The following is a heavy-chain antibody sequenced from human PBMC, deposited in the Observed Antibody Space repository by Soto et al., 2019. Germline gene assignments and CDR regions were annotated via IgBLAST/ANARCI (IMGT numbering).Heavy chain of an antibody. V-gene: IGHV1-18*01. Sequence: QVQLVQSGAEVKRPGASVKVSCKASGYTFLNYDVAWVRRAPGQGLEWLGWISISKGKTYYEQRLHGRVTMTTDTATTTAYMEVTSLRSDDTAVYFCGRKGYIGNFGLDVWGQGTTVTVSS. CDR2: ISISKGKT. CDR1: GYTFLNYD. CDR3: GRKGYIGNFGLDV. J-gene: IGHJ6*02. D-gene: IGHD5-12*01.